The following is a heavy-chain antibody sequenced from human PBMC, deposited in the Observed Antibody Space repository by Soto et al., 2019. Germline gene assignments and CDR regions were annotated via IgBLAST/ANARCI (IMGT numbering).Heavy chain of an antibody. D-gene: IGHD6-6*01. CDR2: INHSGST. Sequence: SETLSLTCAVYGGSFSGYYWSWIRQPPGKGLEWIGEINHSGSTNYNPSLKSRVTISVDTSKNQFSLKLSSVTAADTAVYYCARVAARRPLNWFDPWGQGTLVTVSS. J-gene: IGHJ5*02. CDR3: ARVAARRPLNWFDP. V-gene: IGHV4-34*01. CDR1: GGSFSGYY.